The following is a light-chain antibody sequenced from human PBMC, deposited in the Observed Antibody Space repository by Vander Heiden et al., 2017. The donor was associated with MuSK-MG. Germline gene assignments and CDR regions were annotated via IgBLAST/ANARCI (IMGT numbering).Light chain of an antibody. Sequence: QSALTQPAPVSGSPGQSITISCTGTSSDVGGYNYVSWYQQHPGQAPTLMIYDVSNRPSGVSNRFSGPKSGNTASLTISGLQAEDEADYYCSSYTSSSTYVFGTGTKVTVL. V-gene: IGLV2-14*01. J-gene: IGLJ1*01. CDR2: DVS. CDR3: SSYTSSSTYV. CDR1: SSDVGGYNY.